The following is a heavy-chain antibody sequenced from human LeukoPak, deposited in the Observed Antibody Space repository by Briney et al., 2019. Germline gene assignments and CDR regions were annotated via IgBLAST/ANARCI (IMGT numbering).Heavy chain of an antibody. CDR1: GGSISSSSYY. D-gene: IGHD2-2*01. J-gene: IGHJ4*02. CDR2: IYYSGST. Sequence: SETLSLTCTVSGGSISSSSYYWGWLRQPPGTGLEWIGSIYYSGSTYYNPSLKSRVTISVDTSKNQFSLKLSSVTAADTAVYYCARQSVVPAATNIFDYWGQGTLVTVSS. V-gene: IGHV4-39*01. CDR3: ARQSVVPAATNIFDY.